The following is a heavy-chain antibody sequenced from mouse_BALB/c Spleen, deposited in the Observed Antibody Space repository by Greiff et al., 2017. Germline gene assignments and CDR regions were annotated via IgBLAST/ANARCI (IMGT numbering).Heavy chain of an antibody. J-gene: IGHJ4*01. Sequence: EVLVVESGGGLVMPGGSLKLSCAASGFTFSSYAMSWVRQSPEKRLEWVAEISSGGSYTYYPDTVTGRSTIYRDNAKDTLYLEMSSLRSEDAAMFDCARDYNYEEYTMDYWSQGGTGTGSS. CDR3: ARDYNYEEYTMDY. D-gene: IGHD1-3*01. CDR2: ISSGGSYT. V-gene: IGHV5-9-4*01. CDR1: GFTFSSYA.